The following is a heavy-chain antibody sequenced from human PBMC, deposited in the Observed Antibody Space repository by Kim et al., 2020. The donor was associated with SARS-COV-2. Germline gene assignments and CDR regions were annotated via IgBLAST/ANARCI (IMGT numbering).Heavy chain of an antibody. J-gene: IGHJ3*02. CDR3: ARGGVGEPYAFDI. V-gene: IGHV3-48*03. D-gene: IGHD2-21*01. Sequence: YADSVKVRFIISRDNAKNSLYLQMNSLRAEDTAVYYCARGGVGEPYAFDIGGQGTMVTVSS.